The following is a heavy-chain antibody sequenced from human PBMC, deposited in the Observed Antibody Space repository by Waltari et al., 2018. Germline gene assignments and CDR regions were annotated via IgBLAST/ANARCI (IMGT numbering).Heavy chain of an antibody. Sequence: QVQLVQSGAEVKKPGASVKVSCKASGYTFTGYYMHWVRQAPGQGLEWMGWINPNSGGTNYAKKLQGRGTMTRDTSISTAYMELSRLRSDDTAVYYCARRYSSSSYYYYYYGMDVWGQGTTVTVSS. CDR2: INPNSGGT. V-gene: IGHV1-2*02. CDR1: GYTFTGYY. CDR3: ARRYSSSSYYYYYYGMDV. J-gene: IGHJ6*02. D-gene: IGHD6-6*01.